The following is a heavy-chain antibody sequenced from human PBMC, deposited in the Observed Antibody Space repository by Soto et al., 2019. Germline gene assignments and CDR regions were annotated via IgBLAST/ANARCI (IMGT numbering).Heavy chain of an antibody. CDR3: ARENSYPHFDY. Sequence: VGSLRLSCAASGFTVSSNYMSWVRQAPGKGLQWVSVIYSSGSTYYADSVKGRFTISRDNSKSTLYLQMNSLRIEDTAVYYCARENSYPHFDYWGQGTQVTVSS. V-gene: IGHV3-53*01. CDR2: IYSSGST. CDR1: GFTVSSNY. J-gene: IGHJ4*02. D-gene: IGHD5-18*01.